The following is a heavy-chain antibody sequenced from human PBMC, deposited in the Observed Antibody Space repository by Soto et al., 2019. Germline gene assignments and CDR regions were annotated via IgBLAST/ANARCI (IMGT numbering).Heavy chain of an antibody. CDR1: GGSFSDYY. J-gene: IGHJ4*02. V-gene: IGHV4-34*01. CDR3: ARLGGYYQALDS. D-gene: IGHD3-22*01. CDR2: INHSGST. Sequence: SETLSLTCAVYGGSFSDYYWSWIRQPPGKGLEWIGGINHSGSTNYNPSLKSRVTISLNTSKNEVSLRLTSVTAADTAVYYCARLGGYYQALDSWGQGTLVTVS.